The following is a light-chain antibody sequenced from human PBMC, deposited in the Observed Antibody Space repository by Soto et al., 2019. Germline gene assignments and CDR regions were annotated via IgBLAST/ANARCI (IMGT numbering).Light chain of an antibody. J-gene: IGLJ2*01. CDR1: SSDVGGYNY. Sequence: QSVLTQPASVSGSPGQSITISCTGTSSDVGGYNYVSWYQQHPGKAPKLMIYDVSNRPSGVSNRFSGSKSGNTASLTISGLQAEDEADHYCSSYTSSSTVVFGGGIKLTVL. CDR2: DVS. CDR3: SSYTSSSTVV. V-gene: IGLV2-14*01.